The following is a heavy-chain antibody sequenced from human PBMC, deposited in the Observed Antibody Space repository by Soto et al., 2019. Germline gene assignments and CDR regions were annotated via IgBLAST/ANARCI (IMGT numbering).Heavy chain of an antibody. J-gene: IGHJ4*02. V-gene: IGHV4-34*01. CDR1: GGSFSGYY. D-gene: IGHD5-12*01. CDR2: INHSGST. Sequence: SETLSLTCAVYGGSFSGYYWSWIRQPPGKGLEWIGEINHSGSTNYNPSLKSRVTISVDTSKNQFSLKLSSVTAADTAEYYCARGGALYSGYDYPYYWGQGTLVTVSS. CDR3: ARGGALYSGYDYPYY.